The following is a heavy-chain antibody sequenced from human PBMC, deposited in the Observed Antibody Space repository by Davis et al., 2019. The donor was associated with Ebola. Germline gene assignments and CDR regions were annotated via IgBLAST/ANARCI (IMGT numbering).Heavy chain of an antibody. Sequence: SVKVSCKTSGGSFSSHPIRWVRQAPRQGLEWMGGIIPIFDTPHYAQKFQGRITITADASTSTAYMELSSLRSEETATYFCARDFDGGNYYFDYWGPGTPVTVSS. J-gene: IGHJ4*02. D-gene: IGHD3-9*01. V-gene: IGHV1-69*13. CDR3: ARDFDGGNYYFDY. CDR2: IIPIFDTP. CDR1: GGSFSSHP.